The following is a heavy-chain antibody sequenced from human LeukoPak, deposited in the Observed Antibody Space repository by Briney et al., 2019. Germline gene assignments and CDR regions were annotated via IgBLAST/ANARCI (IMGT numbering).Heavy chain of an antibody. J-gene: IGHJ4*02. CDR2: ISYDGSNK. V-gene: IGHV3-30-3*01. Sequence: GRSLRLSCAASGFTFSSYAMHWVRQAPGKGLEWVAVISYDGSNKYYADSVKGRFTISRDNSKNTLYLQMNSLRAEDTAVYYCAKDRRTVWFGELFNEAVPTIDYWGQGTLVTVSS. CDR1: GFTFSSYA. D-gene: IGHD3-10*01. CDR3: AKDRRTVWFGELFNEAVPTIDY.